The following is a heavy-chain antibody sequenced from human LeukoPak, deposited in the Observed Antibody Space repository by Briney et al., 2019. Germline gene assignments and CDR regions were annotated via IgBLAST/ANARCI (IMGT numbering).Heavy chain of an antibody. V-gene: IGHV1-2*02. CDR1: GYTLTGYY. Sequence: SSVKVSCKASGYTLTGYYMHLVRQAPGQGLEWLGWINPNSGGTNYAQKFQGRVTMTRDTSISTAYMELSRLRSDDTAVYYGERGRGENYYYYYGMDVWGQGTTVTVSS. CDR2: INPNSGGT. CDR3: ERGRGENYYYYYGMDV. D-gene: IGHD3-16*01. J-gene: IGHJ6*02.